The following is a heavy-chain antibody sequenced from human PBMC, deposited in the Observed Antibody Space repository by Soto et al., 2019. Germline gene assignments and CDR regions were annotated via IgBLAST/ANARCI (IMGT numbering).Heavy chain of an antibody. J-gene: IGHJ4*02. CDR2: IIPILGIA. Sequence: QVQLVQSGAEVKKPGSSVKVSCKASGGTFSSYTISWVRQAPGQGLEWMGRIIPILGIANYAQKFQGRVTXTXGKSTSTAYMELSSLRSEDTAVYYCARDGATADFDYWGQGTLVTVSS. CDR3: ARDGATADFDY. V-gene: IGHV1-69*08. CDR1: GGTFSSYT. D-gene: IGHD5-12*01.